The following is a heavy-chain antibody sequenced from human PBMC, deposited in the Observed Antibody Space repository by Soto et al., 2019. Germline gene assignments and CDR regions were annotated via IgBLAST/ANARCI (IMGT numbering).Heavy chain of an antibody. CDR1: GYTFTIYA. Sequence: ASVNVSCKAAGYTFTIYAMNLVRQAPRQGLEWMGWINTNTGNPTYAQGFTGRFVFSLDPSVSTAYLQICSLKAEDTAVYYCGRSGGSSTSGGTLYYYYYYYMDVWGKGTRVTVSS. CDR2: INTNTGNP. J-gene: IGHJ6*03. V-gene: IGHV7-4-1*01. D-gene: IGHD2-2*01. CDR3: GRSGGSSTSGGTLYYYYYYYMDV.